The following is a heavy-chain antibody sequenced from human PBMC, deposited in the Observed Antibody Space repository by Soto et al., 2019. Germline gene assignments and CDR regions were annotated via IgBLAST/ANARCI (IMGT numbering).Heavy chain of an antibody. CDR2: ISTDNTHR. J-gene: IGHJ5*02. CDR3: ARDRPGISVIRAVKTYNYFDP. D-gene: IGHD3-10*01. CDR1: GYNFLTYG. Sequence: ASEKVSCKASGYNFLTYGISWLRQAPGRGLEWMGWISTDNTHRNYAQNFQERVTMTTDTSTNTAYMELRSLRSDDTAIYYCARDRPGISVIRAVKTYNYFDPWGQGTLVTVSS. V-gene: IGHV1-18*01.